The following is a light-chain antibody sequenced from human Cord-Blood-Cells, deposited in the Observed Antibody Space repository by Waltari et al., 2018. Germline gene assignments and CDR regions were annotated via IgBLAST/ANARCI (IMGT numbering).Light chain of an antibody. J-gene: IGKJ1*01. V-gene: IGKV1-39*01. CDR1: QSISSY. CDR3: QQSYSTPGT. Sequence: DIQMTQSTSSLSASVGDRVTITCRASQSISSYLTWYQQKPGKAPKLLIYAASSLQSGVPSRFSGSGSGTDFTLTISSLQPEDFATYYCQQSYSTPGTFGQGTKVEIK. CDR2: AAS.